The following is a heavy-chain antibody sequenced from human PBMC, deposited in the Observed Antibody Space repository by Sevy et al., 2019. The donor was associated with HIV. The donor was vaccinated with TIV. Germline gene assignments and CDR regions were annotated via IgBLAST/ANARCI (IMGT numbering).Heavy chain of an antibody. D-gene: IGHD6-13*01. CDR1: GYTFTSYG. Sequence: ASVKVSCKASGYTFTSYGISWVRQAPGQGLEWMGWISAYNGNTNYAQKLQGRVTMTTDTSTSTAYMELRSLRSDDTAVYYCARETPLNLYSSSWYSGGDVDYWGQGTLVTVSS. V-gene: IGHV1-18*01. J-gene: IGHJ4*02. CDR2: ISAYNGNT. CDR3: ARETPLNLYSSSWYSGGDVDY.